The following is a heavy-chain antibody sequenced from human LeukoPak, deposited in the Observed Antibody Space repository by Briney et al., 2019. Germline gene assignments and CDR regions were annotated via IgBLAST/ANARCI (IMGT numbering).Heavy chain of an antibody. CDR2: ISSNGGST. CDR1: GFTFSSYA. V-gene: IGHV3-64*01. CDR3: ARTCGGDCYQYFDY. D-gene: IGHD2-21*02. Sequence: GGPLRLFCAASGFTFSSYAMHWVRQAPGKALECVSAISSNGGSTYYANSVKGRFTISRDNSKNTLYLQMGSLRAEDMAVYYCARTCGGDCYQYFDYWGQGTLVTVSS. J-gene: IGHJ4*02.